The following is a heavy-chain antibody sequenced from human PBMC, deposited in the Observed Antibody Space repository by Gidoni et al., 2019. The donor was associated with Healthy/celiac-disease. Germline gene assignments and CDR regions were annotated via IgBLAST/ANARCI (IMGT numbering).Heavy chain of an antibody. CDR3: AKAPLYDSSGYIDY. Sequence: VQLLESGGGLVQPGGSLSLSCAASGFTFSSDAMSWVRQAPGKGLGWVSAISGSGGSTNYADSGTGRFTISRDNSKNTLYLQMNSLRAEDTAVYYCAKAPLYDSSGYIDYWGQGTLVTVSS. CDR2: ISGSGGST. D-gene: IGHD3-22*01. V-gene: IGHV3-23*01. CDR1: GFTFSSDA. J-gene: IGHJ4*02.